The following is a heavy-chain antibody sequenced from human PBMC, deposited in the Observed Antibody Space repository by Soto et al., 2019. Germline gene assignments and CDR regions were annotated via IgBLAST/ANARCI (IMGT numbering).Heavy chain of an antibody. CDR1: GFSLSTSGVG. J-gene: IGHJ4*02. CDR3: AHRLHYDSSGYYSDYFDY. D-gene: IGHD3-22*01. Sequence: SGPTLVNPTQTLTLTCTFSGFSLSTSGVGVGWIRQPPGKALEWLALIYWNVDKRYSPSLKSRLTITKDTSKNQVVLTMTNMDPVDTATYYCAHRLHYDSSGYYSDYFDYSGQGTLVTVSS. V-gene: IGHV2-5*01. CDR2: IYWNVDK.